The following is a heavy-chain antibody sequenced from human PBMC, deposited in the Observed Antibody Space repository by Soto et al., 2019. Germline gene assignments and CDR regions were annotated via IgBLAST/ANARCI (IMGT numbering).Heavy chain of an antibody. CDR1: GVTFSSYA. V-gene: IGHV3-64*01. J-gene: IGHJ6*03. CDR2: ISSNGGST. D-gene: IGHD3-10*01. Sequence: PGESLKISCAASGVTFSSYAMHWVRQAPGKGLEYVSAISSNGGSTYYANSVKGRFTISRDNSKNTLYLQMGSLRAEDMAVYYCARDASITMVRGVIITIGWYMDVWGKGTTVTVSS. CDR3: ARDASITMVRGVIITIGWYMDV.